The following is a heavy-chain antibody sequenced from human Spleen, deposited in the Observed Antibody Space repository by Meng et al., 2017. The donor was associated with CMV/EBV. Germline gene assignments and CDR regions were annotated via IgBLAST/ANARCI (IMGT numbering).Heavy chain of an antibody. CDR1: GFTFGDYI. D-gene: IGHD4/OR15-4a*01. V-gene: IGHV3-49*04. Sequence: GESLKISCTASGFTFGDYIMTWVRQAPGKGLEWVGFIRTKTYGGTTEYAATVRGRFTISREDSKPTAYLQMNELKTEDTAVYYCTRVVLYKAYGMDVWGQGTTVTVSS. CDR3: TRVVLYKAYGMDV. CDR2: IRTKTYGGTT. J-gene: IGHJ6*02.